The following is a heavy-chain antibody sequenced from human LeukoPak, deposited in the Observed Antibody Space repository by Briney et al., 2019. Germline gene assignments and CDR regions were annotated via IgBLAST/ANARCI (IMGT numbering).Heavy chain of an antibody. CDR1: GFTFSSYW. V-gene: IGHV3-7*01. CDR3: ARDEGGRFRDLDY. D-gene: IGHD1-26*01. J-gene: IGHJ4*02. CDR2: IKQDGSEE. Sequence: GGSLRLSCAASGFTFSSYWMSWVRQAPGKGLEWVANIKQDGSEEYYVDSVKGRFTISRDNAKNSLYLQMNSLRAEDTAVYYCARDEGGRFRDLDYWGQGTLVTVSS.